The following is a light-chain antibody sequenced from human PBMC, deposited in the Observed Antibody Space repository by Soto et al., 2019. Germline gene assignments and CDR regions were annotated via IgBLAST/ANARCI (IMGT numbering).Light chain of an antibody. Sequence: DIQMTQSPSSLSASVGDRVTINCRASQSISSYLNWYQQKPGKAPKLLIYAASSLQSGVPSRFSGSGSGTDFTLTISSLQPDDFTTYYCQQYYSYSPLTFGGGTKVDI. CDR2: AAS. V-gene: IGKV1-39*01. CDR3: QQYYSYSPLT. CDR1: QSISSY. J-gene: IGKJ4*01.